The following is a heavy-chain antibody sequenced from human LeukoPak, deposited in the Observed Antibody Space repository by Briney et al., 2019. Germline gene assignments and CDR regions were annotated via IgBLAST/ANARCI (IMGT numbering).Heavy chain of an antibody. V-gene: IGHV4-34*01. CDR1: GGSFSGYY. CDR2: INHSGST. Sequence: PSETLSLTCAVYGGSFSGYYWSWIRQPPGKGLEWIGEINHSGSTNYSPSLKSRVTISVDTSKNQFSLKLSSVTAADTAVYYCARDSMVRGVILYWGQGTLVTVSS. D-gene: IGHD3-10*01. J-gene: IGHJ4*02. CDR3: ARDSMVRGVILY.